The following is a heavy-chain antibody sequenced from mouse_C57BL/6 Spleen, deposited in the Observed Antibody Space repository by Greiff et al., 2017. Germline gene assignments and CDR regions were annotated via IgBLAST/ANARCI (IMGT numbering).Heavy chain of an antibody. J-gene: IGHJ2*01. CDR2: IHPNSGST. V-gene: IGHV1-64*01. CDR3: AREDQLGQNY. D-gene: IGHD4-1*02. Sequence: QVQLQQPGAELVKPGASVKLSCKASGYTFTSYWMHWVKQRPGQGLEWIGMIHPNSGSTNYNEKFKSKATLTVDKSSSTAYMQLSSLTTEDSAVYDCAREDQLGQNYWGQGTTLTVSS. CDR1: GYTFTSYW.